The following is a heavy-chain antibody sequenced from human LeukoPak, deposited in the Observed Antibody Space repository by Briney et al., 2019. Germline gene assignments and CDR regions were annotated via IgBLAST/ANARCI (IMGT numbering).Heavy chain of an antibody. J-gene: IGHJ5*02. CDR2: ISSSSSYT. CDR3: ARERLRGYCSGGSCYLDP. CDR1: GFTFSDYY. D-gene: IGHD2-15*01. V-gene: IGHV3-11*06. Sequence: GGSLRLSCAASGFTFSDYYMSWIRQAPGKGLEWVSYISSSSSYTNYADSVKGRFTISRDNAKNSLYLQMNSLRAEGTAVYYCARERLRGYCSGGSCYLDPWGQGTLVTVSS.